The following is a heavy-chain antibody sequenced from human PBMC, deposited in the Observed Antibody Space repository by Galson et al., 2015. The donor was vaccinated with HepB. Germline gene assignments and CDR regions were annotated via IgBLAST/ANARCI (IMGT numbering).Heavy chain of an antibody. CDR3: AKEGYSSSPVGWFDP. CDR2: ISGSGGRT. J-gene: IGHJ5*02. Sequence: SLRLSCAASGFTFSSYAMTWVRQAPGKGLEWVSSISGSGGRTHYADSLKGRFPLSRDNSKNTLDLQMNSLRAEDTAVYYCAKEGYSSSPVGWFDPWGQGTLVTVSS. D-gene: IGHD6-6*01. CDR1: GFTFSSYA. V-gene: IGHV3-23*01.